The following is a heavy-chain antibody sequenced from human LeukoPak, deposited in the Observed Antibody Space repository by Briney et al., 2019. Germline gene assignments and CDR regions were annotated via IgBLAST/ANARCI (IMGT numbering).Heavy chain of an antibody. V-gene: IGHV4-39*07. CDR3: ARDPATECSNGVCYKASWFDP. CDR1: VGSISTSSYY. CDR2: IFYSGST. Sequence: SETLSLTCTVSVGSISTSSYYWGWVRQPPAKVLEWIGNIFYSGSTYYSPSLKNRVTISLDTSRNQFSLKLSSVTAADTAMYYCARDPATECSNGVCYKASWFDPWGQGTLVTVSS. J-gene: IGHJ5*02. D-gene: IGHD2-8*01.